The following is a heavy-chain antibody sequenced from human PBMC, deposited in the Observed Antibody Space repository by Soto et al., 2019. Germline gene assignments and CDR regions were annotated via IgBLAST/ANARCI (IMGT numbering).Heavy chain of an antibody. CDR3: ARDGGIAAAGISD. V-gene: IGHV1-2*04. Sequence: ASVKVSCTASGYTFTGYYMHWVRQAPGQGLEWMGWINPNSGGTNYAQKFQGWVTMTRDTSISTAYMELSRLRSDDTAVYYCARDGGIAAAGISDWGQGTLVTVSS. CDR1: GYTFTGYY. CDR2: INPNSGGT. J-gene: IGHJ4*02. D-gene: IGHD6-13*01.